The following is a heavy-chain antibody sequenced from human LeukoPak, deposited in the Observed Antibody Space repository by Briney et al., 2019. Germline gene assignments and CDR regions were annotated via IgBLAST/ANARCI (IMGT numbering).Heavy chain of an antibody. CDR3: ATNFGLFDY. J-gene: IGHJ4*02. Sequence: GGSLGLSCAASGFTFSSHSMNWVRQAPGKGLEWVSSISSSSTYIFYAASVKGRFTISRDNATNSLYLQMNSLRAEDTAIYYCATNFGLFDYWGQGTLVTVSS. D-gene: IGHD3/OR15-3a*01. CDR2: ISSSSTYI. CDR1: GFTFSSHS. V-gene: IGHV3-21*01.